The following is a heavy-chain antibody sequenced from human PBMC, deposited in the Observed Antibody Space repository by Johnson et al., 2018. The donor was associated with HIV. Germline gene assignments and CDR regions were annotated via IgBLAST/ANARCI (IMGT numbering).Heavy chain of an antibody. J-gene: IGHJ3*02. CDR2: ISYDGSNK. CDR3: ARDVASVYGSGDHAFDI. D-gene: IGHD3-10*01. Sequence: QVQLVESGGGVVQPGRSLRLSCAASGFTFSSYAMHWVRQAPGKGLEWVAVISYDGSNKYYADSVKGRFTISRDNSKNTLYLQMNSLRAEDTAVYYCARDVASVYGSGDHAFDIWGQGTMVTVSS. CDR1: GFTFSSYA. V-gene: IGHV3-30*04.